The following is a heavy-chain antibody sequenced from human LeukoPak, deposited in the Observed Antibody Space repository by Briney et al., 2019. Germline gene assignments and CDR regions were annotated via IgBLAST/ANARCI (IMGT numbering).Heavy chain of an antibody. D-gene: IGHD1-1*01. CDR3: ARDSGPLDT. J-gene: IGHJ5*02. CDR1: GFTFSSYG. CDR2: IWYDGSNK. V-gene: IGHV3-33*01. Sequence: QPGRSLRLSCAASGFTFSSYGLHWVRQAPGKGLEWVAVIWYDGSNKYYPDSVKGRFTISRDDSKNTLYLQMNSLRAEDTAVYYCARDSGPLDTWGQGTLVTVSS.